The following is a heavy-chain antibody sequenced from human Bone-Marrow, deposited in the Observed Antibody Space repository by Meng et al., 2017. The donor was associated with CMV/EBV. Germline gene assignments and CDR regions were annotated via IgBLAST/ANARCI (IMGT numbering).Heavy chain of an antibody. CDR2: IYYSGST. V-gene: IGHV4-59*01. J-gene: IGHJ4*02. D-gene: IGHD3-3*01. CDR3: ARVGDGDFWSGFEDYFDY. Sequence: GSLRLSCTVSGGSISSYYWSWIRQPPGKGLEWIGYIYYSGSTNYNPSLKSRVTISVDTSKNQFSLKLSSVTAADTVVYYCARVGDGDFWSGFEDYFDYWGQGTLVTVSS. CDR1: GGSISSYY.